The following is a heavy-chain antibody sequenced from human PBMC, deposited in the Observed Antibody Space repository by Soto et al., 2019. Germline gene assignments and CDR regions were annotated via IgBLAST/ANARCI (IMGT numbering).Heavy chain of an antibody. V-gene: IGHV1-3*01. Sequence: GASVKVSCKASGYTFTYYTVHWVRQAPGQRLEWMGWINAGDGNTKYSPNFQGRVTITKDTSASTVYMELSSLRSEDTAVYYCARQYYFGSGSYYNRPFDFWGQGTLVTVSS. D-gene: IGHD3-10*01. J-gene: IGHJ4*02. CDR3: ARQYYFGSGSYYNRPFDF. CDR1: GYTFTYYT. CDR2: INAGDGNT.